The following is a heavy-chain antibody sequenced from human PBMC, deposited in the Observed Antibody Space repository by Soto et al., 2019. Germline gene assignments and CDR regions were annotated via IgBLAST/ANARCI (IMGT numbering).Heavy chain of an antibody. J-gene: IGHJ4*02. CDR3: LYSSSWYYFDY. CDR2: VYYSGST. V-gene: IGHV4-59*08. CDR1: SCSINSNY. D-gene: IGHD6-13*01. Sequence: SETLSLTCTVSSCSINSNYWSRIRQPPGKGLEWIGYVYYSGSTNYNPSLKSRVSISVDTSKNQFSLKVSSVTAADTAVYYCLYSSSWYYFDYWGQGMLVTVSS.